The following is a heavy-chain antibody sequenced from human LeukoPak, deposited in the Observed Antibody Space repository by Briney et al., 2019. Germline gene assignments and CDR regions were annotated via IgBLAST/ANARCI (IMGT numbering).Heavy chain of an antibody. Sequence: PGGSLRLSFAASGFTFSSYAMSWVRQAPGKGLEWVSAISGSGGSTYYADFVKGRFTISRDNSKNTLYLQMNSLRAEDTAVYYCAKSPCSSTSCYGPPDYWGQGTLVTVSS. D-gene: IGHD2-2*01. J-gene: IGHJ4*02. CDR1: GFTFSSYA. CDR3: AKSPCSSTSCYGPPDY. V-gene: IGHV3-23*01. CDR2: ISGSGGST.